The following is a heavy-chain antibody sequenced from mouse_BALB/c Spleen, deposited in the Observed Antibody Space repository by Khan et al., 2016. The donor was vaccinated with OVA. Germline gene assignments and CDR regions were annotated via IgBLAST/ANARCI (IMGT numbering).Heavy chain of an antibody. J-gene: IGHJ3*01. CDR2: IDPENGDT. CDR1: GFNIKDYN. V-gene: IGHV14-4*02. D-gene: IGHD1-1*01. CDR3: NSFRYCYGRDWFAY. Sequence: VQLQQSGAELVRSGASVKLSCTASGFNIKDYNMHWVKQRPEQGLEWIGWIDPENGDTEYAPKFQGKATMTADTSSNTAYLQFSSLTSADTAVYYCNSFRYCYGRDWFAYWGQGTMVTVSA.